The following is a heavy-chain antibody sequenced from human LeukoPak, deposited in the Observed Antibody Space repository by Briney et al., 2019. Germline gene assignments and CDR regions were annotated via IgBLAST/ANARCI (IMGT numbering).Heavy chain of an antibody. CDR1: GYNFPTYW. CDR3: VRTYDRSGHYYPDY. Sequence: GESLKISCKGPGYNFPTYWIGWVRQMPGKGLEWMGFIYPGDSDTKYSPSFQGQVSISVDESISTASLQWSSLKASDTAMYYCVRTYDRSGHYYPDYWGQGTLVTVSS. CDR2: IYPGDSDT. D-gene: IGHD3-22*01. J-gene: IGHJ4*02. V-gene: IGHV5-51*01.